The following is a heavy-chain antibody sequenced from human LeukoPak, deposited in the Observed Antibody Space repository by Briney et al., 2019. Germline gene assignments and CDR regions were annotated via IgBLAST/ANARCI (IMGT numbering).Heavy chain of an antibody. CDR3: AKDTAMVTLDH. J-gene: IGHJ4*02. Sequence: GGSLRLSCAASGFTFSSYAMSWVRQAPGKGLGWVSAISGGGGSTYYADSVKGRFTISRDNSKNTRYLQMNSLRAEDTAVYYWAKDTAMVTLDHWVRGTLVTVSS. CDR2: ISGGGGST. V-gene: IGHV3-23*01. D-gene: IGHD5-18*01. CDR1: GFTFSSYA.